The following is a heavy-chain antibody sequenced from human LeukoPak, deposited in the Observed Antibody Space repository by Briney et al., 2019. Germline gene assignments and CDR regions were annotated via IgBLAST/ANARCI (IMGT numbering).Heavy chain of an antibody. CDR3: ARDISARYLDY. D-gene: IGHD6-6*01. CDR2: IWYDGSNK. Sequence: GGSLRLSCAGSEFIFSRHGMHWVRQAPGKGLEWVAVIWYDGSNKYYADSVKGRFTISRDNSKNTLYLLMNSLSAEDTAVYHCARDISARYLDYWGQGTLVTVSS. V-gene: IGHV3-33*08. J-gene: IGHJ4*02. CDR1: EFIFSRHG.